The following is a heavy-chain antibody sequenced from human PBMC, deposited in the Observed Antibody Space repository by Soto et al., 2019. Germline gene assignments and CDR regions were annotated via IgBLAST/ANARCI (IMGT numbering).Heavy chain of an antibody. CDR2: INPSGGST. J-gene: IGHJ3*02. Sequence: QVQLVQSGAEVKKPGASMKVSCKASGYTFTSYYMHWVRQAPGQGLEWMGVINPSGGSTSYAQKSQGRVTXTXDXPTSTVYMELSSLRSEDTAVYYCARSRLMVYDAFDIWGQGTMVTVSS. D-gene: IGHD2-8*01. V-gene: IGHV1-46*01. CDR3: ARSRLMVYDAFDI. CDR1: GYTFTSYY.